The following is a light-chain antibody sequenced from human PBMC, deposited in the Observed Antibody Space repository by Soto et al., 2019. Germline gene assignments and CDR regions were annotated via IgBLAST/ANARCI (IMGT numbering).Light chain of an antibody. CDR2: AVS. Sequence: QSALAQPSSVSASPGQSSSISCSGTSGEIGAYDYVSWYQQHPGKAPKLILYAVSNRPSGVSTRFSGSKSGNTASLTISGVQADDEADYYCSSYRSSDTLEVFGTGPKVTVL. CDR1: SGEIGAYDY. J-gene: IGLJ1*01. CDR3: SSYRSSDTLEV. V-gene: IGLV2-14*01.